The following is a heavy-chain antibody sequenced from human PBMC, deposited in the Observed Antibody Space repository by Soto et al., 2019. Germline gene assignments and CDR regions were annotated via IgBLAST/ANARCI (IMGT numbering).Heavy chain of an antibody. Sequence: GGSLRLSCAASGFTFSSYSMNWVRQAPGKGLEWVSSISSSSSYIYYADSVKGRFTIFRDNAKNSLYLQMNSLRAEDTAVYYCARDGITGTTDWFDPWGQGTLVTVSS. J-gene: IGHJ5*02. CDR2: ISSSSSYI. V-gene: IGHV3-21*01. CDR3: ARDGITGTTDWFDP. CDR1: GFTFSSYS. D-gene: IGHD1-7*01.